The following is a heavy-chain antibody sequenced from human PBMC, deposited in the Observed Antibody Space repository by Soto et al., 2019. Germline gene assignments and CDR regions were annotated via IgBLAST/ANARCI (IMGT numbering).Heavy chain of an antibody. V-gene: IGHV3-30-3*01. J-gene: IGHJ5*02. Sequence: GGSLRLSCAASGFTFSSYAMHWVRQAPGKGLEWVAVISYDGSNKSHADSVKGRFTISRDNSKNTLYLQMNSLRAEDTSVYYCARDIPNSNFNWYDPCVQRPLVTVSS. CDR2: ISYDGSNK. D-gene: IGHD4-4*01. CDR3: ARDIPNSNFNWYDP. CDR1: GFTFSSYA.